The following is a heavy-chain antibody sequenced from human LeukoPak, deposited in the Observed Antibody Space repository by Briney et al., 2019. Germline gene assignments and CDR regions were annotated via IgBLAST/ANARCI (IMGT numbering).Heavy chain of an antibody. CDR1: GGSISSGSYY. J-gene: IGHJ4*02. CDR2: IYTSGST. V-gene: IGHV4-61*02. D-gene: IGHD5-18*01. Sequence: SETLSLTCTVSGGSISSGSYYWSWIRQPAGKGLEWIGRIYTSGSTNYNPSLKSRVTISVDTSKNQFSLKLSSVTAADTAVYYCARDEYSYGTSFDYWGQGTLVTVSS. CDR3: ARDEYSYGTSFDY.